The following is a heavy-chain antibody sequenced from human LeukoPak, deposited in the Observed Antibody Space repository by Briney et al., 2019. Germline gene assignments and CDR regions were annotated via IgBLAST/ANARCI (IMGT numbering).Heavy chain of an antibody. Sequence: ASVKVSCKASGYTFTGYYMHWVRQAPGQGLEWMGWINPNSGGTNYAQKFQGRVTMTRDTSISTAYMELGRLRSDDTAVYYCARAHGGEYDILTGYDDYWGQGTLVTVSS. CDR3: ARAHGGEYDILTGYDDY. J-gene: IGHJ4*02. CDR2: INPNSGGT. CDR1: GYTFTGYY. D-gene: IGHD3-9*01. V-gene: IGHV1-2*02.